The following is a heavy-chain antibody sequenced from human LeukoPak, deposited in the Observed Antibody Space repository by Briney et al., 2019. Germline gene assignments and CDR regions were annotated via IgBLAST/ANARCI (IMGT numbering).Heavy chain of an antibody. CDR2: IYYSGGT. CDR1: GGSISSGGYY. CDR3: ARVPYIVSRDYYYGMDV. Sequence: PSQTLSLTCTVSGGSISSGGYYWSWIRQHPGKGLEWIGYIYYSGGTYYNPSLKSRVTISVDTSKNQFSLKLSSVTAADTAVYYCARVPYIVSRDYYYGMDVWGQGTTVTVSS. V-gene: IGHV4-31*03. D-gene: IGHD2-15*01. J-gene: IGHJ6*02.